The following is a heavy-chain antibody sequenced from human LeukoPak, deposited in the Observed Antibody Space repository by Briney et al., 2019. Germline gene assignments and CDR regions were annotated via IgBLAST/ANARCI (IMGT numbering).Heavy chain of an antibody. Sequence: SETLSLTCTVSGGSISSYYWSWIRQPPGKGLEWIGYIYYSGSTNYNPSLKSRVTISVDTSKNQFSLKLSSVTAADTAVYYCARRGRARIIVGPGRYFDYWGQGTLVTVSS. J-gene: IGHJ4*02. CDR2: IYYSGST. CDR1: GGSISSYY. D-gene: IGHD1-14*01. CDR3: ARRGRARIIVGPGRYFDY. V-gene: IGHV4-59*08.